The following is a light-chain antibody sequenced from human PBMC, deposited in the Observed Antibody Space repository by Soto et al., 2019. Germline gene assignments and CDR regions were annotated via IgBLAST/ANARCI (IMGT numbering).Light chain of an antibody. CDR1: KMGDKY. J-gene: IGLJ2*01. CDR3: QAWDSNTAE. Sequence: SYELTQPPSVSVSPGQTASIPCSGHKMGDKYSCWYQQKPDQSPVLVIYKDDKRPSGIPERFSGSNSRNTATLTISGTQVMDEADYYCQAWDSNTAEIGGGTKLTVL. V-gene: IGLV3-1*01. CDR2: KDD.